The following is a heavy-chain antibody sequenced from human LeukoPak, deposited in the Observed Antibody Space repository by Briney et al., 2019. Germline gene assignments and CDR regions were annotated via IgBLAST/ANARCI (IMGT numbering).Heavy chain of an antibody. CDR3: AKDADIVVVSGYAFDI. V-gene: IGHV3-23*01. Sequence: PGGSLRLSCEASGFIFSGYSMNWVRQAPGKGLEWVSAISGSGGSTYYADSVKGRFTISRDNSKNTLYLQMNSLRAEDTAVYYCAKDADIVVVSGYAFDIWGQGTMVTVSS. CDR2: ISGSGGST. J-gene: IGHJ3*02. CDR1: GFIFSGYS. D-gene: IGHD2-15*01.